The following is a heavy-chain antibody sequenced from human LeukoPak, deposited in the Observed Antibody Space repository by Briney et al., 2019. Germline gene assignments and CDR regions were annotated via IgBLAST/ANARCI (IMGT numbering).Heavy chain of an antibody. CDR1: GFTFSSYA. J-gene: IGHJ3*02. Sequence: GGSLRLSCAASGFTFSSYAMNWVRQAPGKGLEWVSGIIASGGSTYYADSVKGRFTISRDNSKNTLYLQMNSLRAEDTAVYYCAKDTPGYSSGWYDAFDIWGQGTMVTVSS. CDR3: AKDTPGYSSGWYDAFDI. D-gene: IGHD6-19*01. V-gene: IGHV3-23*01. CDR2: IIASGGST.